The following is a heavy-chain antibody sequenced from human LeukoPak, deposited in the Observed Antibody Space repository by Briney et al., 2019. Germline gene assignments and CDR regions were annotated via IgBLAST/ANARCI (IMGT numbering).Heavy chain of an antibody. D-gene: IGHD3-9*01. J-gene: IGHJ4*02. V-gene: IGHV3-30*18. CDR2: ISYDGSNK. CDR1: GFTFSSYG. CDR3: AKTGYYDSYYFDY. Sequence: GRSLRLSCAASGFTFSSYGMHWVRQAPGKGLEWVAIISYDGSNKYYADSVKGRFTISRDNSKNTLYLQMNSLRAEDTAVYYCAKTGYYDSYYFDYWGQGTLVTVSS.